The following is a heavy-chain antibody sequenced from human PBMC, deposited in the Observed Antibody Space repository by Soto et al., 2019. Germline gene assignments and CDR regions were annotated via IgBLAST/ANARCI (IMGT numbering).Heavy chain of an antibody. D-gene: IGHD6-6*01. CDR1: GGTFSSYA. CDR3: ATTSIASIAARSAGISFDI. J-gene: IGHJ3*02. V-gene: IGHV1-69*13. CDR2: IIPIFGTA. Sequence: GASVSVSCKASGGTFSSYAISWVRQAPGEGLEWMGGIIPIFGTANYAQKFQGRVTITADESTSTAYMELSSLRSEDTAVYYCATTSIASIAARSAGISFDIWGQGSMFTVSS.